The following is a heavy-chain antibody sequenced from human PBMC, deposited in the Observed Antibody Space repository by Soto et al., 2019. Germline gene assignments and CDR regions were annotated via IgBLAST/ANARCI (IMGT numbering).Heavy chain of an antibody. J-gene: IGHJ3*02. CDR1: RFSFSTYA. Sequence: QVQLVESGGGVVQPGRSLRLSCAASRFSFSTYAIHWVRQAPGKGLEWVAGISYDGGNEHYADSVKGRFTISRDNSKSTLYLKMHSLGPDDTAVYYCARDRSGSHEIDDSLDIWGRGTMVTVSS. CDR3: ARDRSGSHEIDDSLDI. V-gene: IGHV3-30-3*01. D-gene: IGHD1-26*01. CDR2: ISYDGGNE.